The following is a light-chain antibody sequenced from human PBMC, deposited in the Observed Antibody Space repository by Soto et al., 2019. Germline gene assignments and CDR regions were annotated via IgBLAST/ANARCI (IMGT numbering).Light chain of an antibody. CDR3: QQRKYWPPLT. CDR2: DAS. V-gene: IGKV3-11*01. Sequence: EIVLTQSPATLSLSPGERATLSCRASHSVNSYLAWYQHKPGQAPRLLIYDASNRAAGIPARFSGSGSGTDFTLTIISLEPEDFAIYYCQQRKYWPPLTFGGGTKVEIK. J-gene: IGKJ4*01. CDR1: HSVNSY.